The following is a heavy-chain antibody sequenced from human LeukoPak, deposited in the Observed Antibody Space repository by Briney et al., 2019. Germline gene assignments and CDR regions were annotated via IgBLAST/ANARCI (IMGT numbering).Heavy chain of an antibody. V-gene: IGHV4-61*01. CDR2: IYYSGST. J-gene: IGHJ4*02. CDR3: ARAPYGSGFDY. D-gene: IGHD3-10*01. CDR1: GYSISSGYY. Sequence: SETLSLTCTVSGYSISSGYYWGWIRQPPGKGLEWIGYIYYSGSTNYNPSLKSRVTISVDTSKNQFSLKLSSVTAADTAVYYCARAPYGSGFDYWGQGTLVTVSS.